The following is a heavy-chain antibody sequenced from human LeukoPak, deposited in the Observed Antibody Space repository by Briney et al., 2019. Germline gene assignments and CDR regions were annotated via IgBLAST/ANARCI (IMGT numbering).Heavy chain of an antibody. D-gene: IGHD3-16*02. CDR1: GGSISSSIYY. Sequence: SETLSLTCTVSGGSISSSIYYWGWIRQPPGKGLEWIGSIYYSGDSYYNPSLKSRVTISVDTSKNQFSLKLSSVTAADTAVYYCARAVWGSHRFDYWGQGTLVTVSS. CDR2: IYYSGDS. CDR3: ARAVWGSHRFDY. J-gene: IGHJ4*02. V-gene: IGHV4-39*07.